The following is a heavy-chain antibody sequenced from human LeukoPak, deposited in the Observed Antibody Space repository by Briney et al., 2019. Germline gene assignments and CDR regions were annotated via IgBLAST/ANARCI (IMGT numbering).Heavy chain of an antibody. J-gene: IGHJ4*02. Sequence: SETVSLICTVSDDSISDYYRGWIRQPPGKGLEWIGYFHNSGTSTYNPSLKSRVTISADTSKNQFSLKLNSLTTADTAVYYCTRGAGWLIDYWGQGILVTVSS. CDR2: FHNSGTS. CDR1: DDSISDYY. D-gene: IGHD3-16*01. CDR3: TRGAGWLIDY. V-gene: IGHV4-59*01.